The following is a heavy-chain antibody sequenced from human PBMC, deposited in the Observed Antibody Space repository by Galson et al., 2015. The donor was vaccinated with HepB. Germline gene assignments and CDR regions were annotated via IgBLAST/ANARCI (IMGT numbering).Heavy chain of an antibody. CDR2: IVAGGGNT. D-gene: IGHD6-13*01. V-gene: IGHV1-58*02. Sequence: SVKVSCKASGYTLTTYYIHWVRQAPGQGLEWMGWIVAGGGNTHYAQKFRERVTITRDMSTSTAFMYLSGLTSEDTAVYYCATGQRYSSNWGQGTLVTVSS. J-gene: IGHJ4*02. CDR3: ATGQRYSSN. CDR1: GYTLTTYY.